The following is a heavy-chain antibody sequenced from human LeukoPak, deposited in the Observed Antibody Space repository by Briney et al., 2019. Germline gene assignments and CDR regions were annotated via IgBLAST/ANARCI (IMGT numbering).Heavy chain of an antibody. CDR1: GYTFTGYY. V-gene: IGHV1-2*02. D-gene: IGHD3-10*01. CDR2: INPNSGGT. Sequence: GASVKVSCKASGYTFTGYYMHWVRQAPGQGLEWMGWINPNSGGTNYAQKFQGRVTMTRDTSISTAYMELSRLRSDDTAVYYCARVPELLWFGEFPYWGQGTLVIVSS. CDR3: ARVPELLWFGEFPY. J-gene: IGHJ4*02.